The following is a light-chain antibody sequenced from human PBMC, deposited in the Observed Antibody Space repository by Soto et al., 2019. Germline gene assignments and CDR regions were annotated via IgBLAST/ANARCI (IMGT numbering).Light chain of an antibody. CDR2: GAS. V-gene: IGKV3-20*01. J-gene: IGKJ1*01. Sequence: EIVLKQSPGTLSLSPGERASLSCRASQSVTSDYLAWYQQKPGQAPRLLIHGASSRATGIPDRFSGSGSGTDFTLTISRLEPEDFAVYYCQQYGRPFGQGPKVDI. CDR3: QQYGRP. CDR1: QSVTSDY.